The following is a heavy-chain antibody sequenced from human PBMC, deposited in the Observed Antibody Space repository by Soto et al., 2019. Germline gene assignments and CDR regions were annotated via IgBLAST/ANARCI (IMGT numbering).Heavy chain of an antibody. CDR2: ISYDGSNK. Sequence: QVQLVESGGGVVQPGRSLRLSCAASGFTFSSYGMHWVRQAPGKGLEWVAVISYDGSNKYYADSVKGRFTISRDNSKNTLYLQMNSLRAEDTAVDYCAKDQARAHTEYDYYGMDVWGQGTTVTVSS. V-gene: IGHV3-30*18. J-gene: IGHJ6*02. CDR3: AKDQARAHTEYDYYGMDV. CDR1: GFTFSSYG. D-gene: IGHD4-17*01.